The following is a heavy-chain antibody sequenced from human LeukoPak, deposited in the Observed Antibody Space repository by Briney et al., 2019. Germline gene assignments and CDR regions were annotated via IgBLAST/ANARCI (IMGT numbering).Heavy chain of an antibody. D-gene: IGHD1-26*01. CDR2: IYAGGST. J-gene: IGHJ4*02. V-gene: IGHV3-53*01. Sequence: GRSLRLSCAASGFTVSSNYMSWVRQAPGKGLEWVSGIYAGGSTYYTDSVKGRFTVSRNNSKNMLYLQMNGLRAEDTAVYFCAKARGIYYGSLENWGQGTLVTVSS. CDR1: GFTVSSNY. CDR3: AKARGIYYGSLEN.